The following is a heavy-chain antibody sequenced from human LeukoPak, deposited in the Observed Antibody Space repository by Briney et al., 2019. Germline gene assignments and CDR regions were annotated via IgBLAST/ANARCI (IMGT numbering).Heavy chain of an antibody. CDR3: ARITAVAYDY. CDR1: GYSISSGYY. Sequence: PSETLSLTCAVSGYSISSGYYWGWIRQPPGKGLEWIGSIYHSGTTYYNPSLKSRVTISVDTSKNQFSLELSSVTAADTAVYYCARITAVAYDYWGQGTLVTVSS. CDR2: IYHSGTT. J-gene: IGHJ4*02. D-gene: IGHD6-19*01. V-gene: IGHV4-38-2*01.